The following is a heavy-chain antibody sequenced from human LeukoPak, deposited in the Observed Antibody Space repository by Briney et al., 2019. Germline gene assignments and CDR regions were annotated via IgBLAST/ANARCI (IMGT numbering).Heavy chain of an antibody. J-gene: IGHJ1*01. CDR2: IVVGSGNT. D-gene: IGHD2-2*01. CDR3: AALTANCSSTSCHRDFQH. Sequence: SVKVSCKASGFTFNSSAVQWVRQARGQRLEWIGWIVVGSGNTNYAQKFQERVTITRDMSTSTAYMELSSLRSEDTAVYYCAALTANCSSTSCHRDFQHWGQGTLVTVSS. CDR1: GFTFNSSA. V-gene: IGHV1-58*01.